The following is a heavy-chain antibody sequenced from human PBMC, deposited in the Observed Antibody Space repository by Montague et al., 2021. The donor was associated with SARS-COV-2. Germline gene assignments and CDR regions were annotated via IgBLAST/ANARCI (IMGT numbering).Heavy chain of an antibody. J-gene: IGHJ6*02. V-gene: IGHV4-59*13. CDR1: GGSISSYY. CDR3: ARGEWLRGGMDV. Sequence: SETLSLTCTVSGGSISSYYWSWIRQHPGNGLEWIGHVFDSGSTNYNPSLKSRVTISVDTSENQFSLKLSSVTAADTAVYYCARGEWLRGGMDVWGQGTTVTVSS. D-gene: IGHD5-12*01. CDR2: VFDSGST.